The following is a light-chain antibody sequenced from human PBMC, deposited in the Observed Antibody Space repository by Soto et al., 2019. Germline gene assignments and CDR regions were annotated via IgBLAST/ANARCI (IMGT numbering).Light chain of an antibody. V-gene: IGKV3-20*01. CDR1: QSVSSNY. Sequence: EIVLTQSPGTLSLSPGERATLSCRASQSVSSNYLSWFQQKPGQAPRLLIFGASTRATGIPDRFSGSGSGTDFTLIISRLEPEDFAVYYCQQYGSSPLTFGPGTKVDTK. CDR3: QQYGSSPLT. J-gene: IGKJ3*01. CDR2: GAS.